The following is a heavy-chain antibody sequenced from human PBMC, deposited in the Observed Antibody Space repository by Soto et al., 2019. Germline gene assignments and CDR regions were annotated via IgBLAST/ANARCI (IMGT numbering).Heavy chain of an antibody. Sequence: ASVKVSCKASGYTFTSYYMHWVRQAPGQGLEWMGIINPSGGSTSYAQKFQGRVTTTGDTSTSTVYMELSSLRSEDTAVYYCVRDERGLLLERWGQGTLVTVSS. V-gene: IGHV1-46*01. J-gene: IGHJ4*02. CDR3: VRDERGLLLER. CDR1: GYTFTSYY. CDR2: INPSGGST. D-gene: IGHD3-22*01.